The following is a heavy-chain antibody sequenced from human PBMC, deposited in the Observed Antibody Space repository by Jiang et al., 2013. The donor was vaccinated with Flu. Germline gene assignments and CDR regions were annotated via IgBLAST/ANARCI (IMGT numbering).Heavy chain of an antibody. V-gene: IGHV5-51*01. CDR2: IHPGNSDT. CDR3: ARPRGYSGYDQYDY. D-gene: IGHD5-12*01. Sequence: IGWVRQVPGKGLEWLGIIHPGNSDTRYIPSFQGQVTFSADTSINAAYLQWSSLKASDTAMYYCARPRGYSGYDQYDYWGQGTLVTVSS. J-gene: IGHJ4*02.